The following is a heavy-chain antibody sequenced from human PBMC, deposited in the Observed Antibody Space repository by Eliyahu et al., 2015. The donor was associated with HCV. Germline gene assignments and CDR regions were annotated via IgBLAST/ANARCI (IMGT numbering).Heavy chain of an antibody. J-gene: IGHJ3*02. CDR1: GGSFSGYY. V-gene: IGHV4-34*01. CDR2: INHSGST. Sequence: QVQLQQWGAGLLKPSETLSLTCAVYGGSFSGYYWSWIRQPPGKGLEWIGEINHSGSTNYNPSLKSRVTISVDTSKNQFSLKLSSVTAADTAVYYCARGDGGGSSPTGDAFDIWGQGTMVTVSS. D-gene: IGHD6-13*01. CDR3: ARGDGGGSSPTGDAFDI.